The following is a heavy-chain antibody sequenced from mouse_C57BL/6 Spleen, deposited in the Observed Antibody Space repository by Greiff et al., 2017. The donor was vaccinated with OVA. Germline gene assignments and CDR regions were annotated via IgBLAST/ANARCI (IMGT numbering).Heavy chain of an antibody. D-gene: IGHD2-1*01. CDR1: GYTFTSYW. CDR3: ARPGTTGYYFDY. J-gene: IGHJ2*01. CDR2: IDPSDSET. Sequence: VQLQQPGAELVRPGSSVKLSCKASGYTFTSYWMDWVKQRPGQGLEWIGNIDPSDSETHYNQKFKDKATLTVDKSSSTAYMQLSSLTSEDSAVYYCARPGTTGYYFDYWGQGTTLTVSS. V-gene: IGHV1-61*01.